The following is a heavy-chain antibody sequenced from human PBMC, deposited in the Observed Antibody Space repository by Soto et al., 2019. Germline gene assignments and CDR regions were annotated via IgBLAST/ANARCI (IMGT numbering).Heavy chain of an antibody. J-gene: IGHJ4*02. Sequence: PSETLSLTCTVSGGSISSYYWSWIRQPPGKGLEWIGYIYYSGSTNYNPSLKSRVTISVDTSKNQFSLKLSSVTAADTAVYYCARWGSYGLTYYLDYWGQGTLVTVSS. CDR2: IYYSGST. CDR3: ARWGSYGLTYYLDY. CDR1: GGSISSYY. D-gene: IGHD3-16*02. V-gene: IGHV4-59*01.